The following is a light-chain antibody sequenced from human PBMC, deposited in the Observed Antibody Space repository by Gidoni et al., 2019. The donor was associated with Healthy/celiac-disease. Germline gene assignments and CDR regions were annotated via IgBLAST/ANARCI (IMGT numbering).Light chain of an antibody. CDR1: QSISSY. Sequence: DIQMTQSPSSLSASVGDRVTITCRASQSISSYINWYQQKPGKAPKLLIYAASSLQSGVPSRFSGSGSGTDFTLTISSLQPEDFATYYCQQSYSTPQTFGQGTKVEIK. J-gene: IGKJ1*01. CDR3: QQSYSTPQT. CDR2: AAS. V-gene: IGKV1-39*01.